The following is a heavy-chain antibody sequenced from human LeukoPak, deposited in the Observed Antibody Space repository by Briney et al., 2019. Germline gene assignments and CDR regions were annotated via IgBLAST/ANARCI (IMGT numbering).Heavy chain of an antibody. V-gene: IGHV4-31*03. CDR3: ARGGRLSHGMDV. CDR1: GGSISSGGYY. Sequence: PSETLSLTCTVSGGSISSGGYYWSWIRQSPGKGLEWIGYIYYSGSTYYNPSLKRASISVDTSKNQFSLKLSSVSAADTAVYYCARGGRLSHGMDVWGQGTTVTVSS. D-gene: IGHD3-3*01. J-gene: IGHJ6*02. CDR2: IYYSGST.